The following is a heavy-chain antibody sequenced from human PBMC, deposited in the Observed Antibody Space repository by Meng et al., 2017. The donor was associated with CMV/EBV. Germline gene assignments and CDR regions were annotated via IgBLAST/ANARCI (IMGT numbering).Heavy chain of an antibody. CDR2: IGTGGDT. D-gene: IGHD3-10*01. CDR1: GFAFSSYA. CDR3: ARVTESGADP. V-gene: IGHV3-47*02. Sequence: GGSLRLSCAASGFAFSSYALHWVRRAPGKGLEWVSAIGTGGDTYYADSVMGRFTISRDNAKNSLYLQMNSLRAEDTAVYYCARVTESGADPWGQGTLVTVSS. J-gene: IGHJ5*02.